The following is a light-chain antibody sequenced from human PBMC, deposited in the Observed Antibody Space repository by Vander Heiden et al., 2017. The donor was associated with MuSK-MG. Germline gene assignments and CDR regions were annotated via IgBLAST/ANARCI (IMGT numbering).Light chain of an antibody. V-gene: IGLV1-47*01. Sequence: HSVLTQPLSASGSPGQRVTIACSGSSSNIGTNYVYWYQHLPATAPKPLIYTNKRRPSGVPARFSGSKSGTSDSLAISGLRSEDEADYYCAAWDDSLRGPVFGGGTKLTVL. CDR1: SSNIGTNY. CDR2: TNK. J-gene: IGLJ3*02. CDR3: AAWDDSLRGPV.